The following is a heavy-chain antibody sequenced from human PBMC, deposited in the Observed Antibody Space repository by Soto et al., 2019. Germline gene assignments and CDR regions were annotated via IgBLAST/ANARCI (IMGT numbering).Heavy chain of an antibody. V-gene: IGHV1-69*12. CDR3: ASGIQLWLRRINNGYSG. J-gene: IGHJ4*02. D-gene: IGHD5-12*01. CDR1: GGTFSNYA. CDR2: IIPMFGTA. Sequence: QVQLVQSGAEVKKPESSVKVSCKAPGGTFSNYAISWVRQAPGEGLEWMGGIIPMFGTANYAQRFQDRVTINADESTNTVNMELSSLRSEDTAVYFCASGIQLWLRRINNGYSGWGQGTLVTVSS.